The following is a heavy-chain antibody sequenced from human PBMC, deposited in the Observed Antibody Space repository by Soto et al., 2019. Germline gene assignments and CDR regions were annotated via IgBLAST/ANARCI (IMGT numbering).Heavy chain of an antibody. J-gene: IGHJ6*02. D-gene: IGHD4-4*01. V-gene: IGHV5-51*01. CDR1: GYSFTTYW. CDR3: ARHEQFYYQFYGMDV. Sequence: RGESLKISCETSGYSFTTYWLAWVRQRPGKGLEWMGIINPGIINPADSDIRYSPSFQGRVTISADRSTNTAYLQWSSLEASDTAIYYCARHEQFYYQFYGMDVWGQGTTVTVSS. CDR2: INPGIINPADSDI.